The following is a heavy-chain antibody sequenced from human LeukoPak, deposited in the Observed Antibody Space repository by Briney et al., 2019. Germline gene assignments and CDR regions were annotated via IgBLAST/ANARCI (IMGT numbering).Heavy chain of an antibody. J-gene: IGHJ4*02. Sequence: PGGSLRRSCVGSGLTFSSYGMHWVRQTPGKGLDWVAFISYDRSNTYNTDSVKGRFTISRDNAKNTLYLQMNSLRAEDTAVYYCARDRYSGGDYWGQGTLVTVSS. CDR1: GLTFSSYG. CDR2: ISYDRSNT. D-gene: IGHD2-21*01. CDR3: ARDRYSGGDY. V-gene: IGHV3-30*03.